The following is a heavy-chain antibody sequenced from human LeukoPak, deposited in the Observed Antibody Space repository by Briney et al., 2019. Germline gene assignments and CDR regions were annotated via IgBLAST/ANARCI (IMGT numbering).Heavy chain of an antibody. D-gene: IGHD2-2*01. CDR1: GFTFSNYA. V-gene: IGHV3-23*01. CDR2: ISGSGGST. Sequence: GGSLRLSCVASGFTFSNYAMSWVRQAPGKGLQWVSTISGSGGSTNYADSVKGRFTISRDNSKNTLYLKINSLRAEDTAVYYCAKNQCERTHLLPFDPWGQGTLVTVSS. J-gene: IGHJ5*02. CDR3: AKNQCERTHLLPFDP.